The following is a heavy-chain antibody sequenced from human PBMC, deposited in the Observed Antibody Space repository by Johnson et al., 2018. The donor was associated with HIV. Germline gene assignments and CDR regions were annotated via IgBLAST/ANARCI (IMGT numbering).Heavy chain of an antibody. CDR2: MSYDGREK. V-gene: IGHV3-30*04. J-gene: IGHJ3*02. D-gene: IGHD3-22*01. CDR3: ARGHHDSGYPLEAFDI. CDR1: GFKFSDFA. Sequence: QMMLVESGGGVVQPGRSLRLSCAASGFKFSDFAMHWVRQIPGKGLEWVAVMSYDGREKYYTDSVKGRFTISRDNSKNTLYLEMNSLRVDDTAMYYCARGHHDSGYPLEAFDIWGQGTMVSVSS.